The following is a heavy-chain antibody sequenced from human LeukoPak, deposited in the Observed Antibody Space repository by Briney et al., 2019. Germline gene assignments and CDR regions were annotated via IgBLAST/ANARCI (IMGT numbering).Heavy chain of an antibody. CDR3: ARVRWASYYFEY. CDR2: ISSGSSSI. D-gene: IGHD4-23*01. CDR1: GFTFSTYS. Sequence: PGGSLRLSCAASGFTFSTYSMNWVRQAPGKGLEWVSYISSGSSSISYADSVKGRFTISRDNAKNSLYLQMNSLGDEDTAVYYCARVRWASYYFEYWGQGTLVTVSS. V-gene: IGHV3-48*02. J-gene: IGHJ4*02.